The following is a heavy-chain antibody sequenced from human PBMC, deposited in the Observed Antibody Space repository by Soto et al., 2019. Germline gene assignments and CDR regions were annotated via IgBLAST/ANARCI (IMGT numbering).Heavy chain of an antibody. D-gene: IGHD2-21*02. Sequence: ASVKVSCKTSGYSFTSHGISWVRQAPGQGLEWMGWIRVYNGNTNYAQKFQGRVTMTRDTSTSTVYMELSSLRSEDTAVYYCARGGDCGGDCSRNPPFYYYYYGMDVWGQGTTVTVS. CDR1: GYSFTSHG. CDR2: IRVYNGNT. J-gene: IGHJ6*02. V-gene: IGHV1-18*01. CDR3: ARGGDCGGDCSRNPPFYYYYYGMDV.